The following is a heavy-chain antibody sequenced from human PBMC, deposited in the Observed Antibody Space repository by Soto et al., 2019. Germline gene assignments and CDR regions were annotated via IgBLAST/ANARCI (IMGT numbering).Heavy chain of an antibody. CDR2: ISGSGGST. CDR3: AKSEYYDSSGYSRMNYFDY. Sequence: GGSLRLSCAASGFTFSSYAMSWVRQAPGKGLEWVSAISGSGGSTYYADSVKGRFTISRDNSKNTLYLQMNSLRAEDTAVYYCAKSEYYDSSGYSRMNYFDYWGQGTLVTVSS. V-gene: IGHV3-23*01. J-gene: IGHJ4*02. CDR1: GFTFSSYA. D-gene: IGHD3-22*01.